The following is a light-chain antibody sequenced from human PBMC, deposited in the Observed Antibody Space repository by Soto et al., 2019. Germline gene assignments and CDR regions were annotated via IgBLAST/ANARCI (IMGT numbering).Light chain of an antibody. V-gene: IGKV3-20*01. Sequence: EIVLTQSPGTLSLSPGERATLSCRASQSVSSSYLAWYQQKPGQAPRLLIYGASSRATGIPDRFSGSGSGTDFTLTIIRLEPEEFAVYYCKQYGSSRTFGQGTKVESK. CDR2: GAS. CDR1: QSVSSSY. J-gene: IGKJ1*01. CDR3: KQYGSSRT.